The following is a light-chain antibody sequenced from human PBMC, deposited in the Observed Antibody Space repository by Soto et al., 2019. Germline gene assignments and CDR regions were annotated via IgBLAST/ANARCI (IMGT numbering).Light chain of an antibody. CDR3: QQYNSYSWT. CDR2: KAS. CDR1: QSLNNW. Sequence: DFLMTQSPSTLSASVGDRVTITCRASQSLNNWLAWYQQKPGKAPKLLIYKASSLESGVPSRFSGSGSGTEFTLTISSLQPDDFGTYYCQQYNSYSWTFGQGTKVEIK. J-gene: IGKJ1*01. V-gene: IGKV1-5*03.